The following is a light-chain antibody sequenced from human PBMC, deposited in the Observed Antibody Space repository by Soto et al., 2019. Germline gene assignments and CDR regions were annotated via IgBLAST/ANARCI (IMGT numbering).Light chain of an antibody. CDR3: QQYDTYSRT. CDR1: QSISNW. J-gene: IGKJ2*02. CDR2: DVS. V-gene: IGKV1-5*01. Sequence: DIQMTQSPSTLSASVGDRVTITCRASQSISNWLAWYQQKPGKAPKLLIYDVSILASGVSSRFSGSGSGTEFTLTISSLQPDDFATFYCQQYDTYSRTFGQGTKLEIK.